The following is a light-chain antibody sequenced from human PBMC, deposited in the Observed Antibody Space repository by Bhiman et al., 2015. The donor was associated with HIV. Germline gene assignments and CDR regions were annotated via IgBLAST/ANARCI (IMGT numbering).Light chain of an antibody. V-gene: IGLV2-14*03. CDR1: SSDVGGYNY. Sequence: QSALTQPASVSGSPGQSITISCTGTSSDVGGYNYVSWYQQHPGKAPKLMIYDVSQRPSGVSNRFSGSKSGTSATLGITGLQTGDEADYYCGTWDGSLSAGVFGGGTKLTVL. CDR2: DVS. CDR3: GTWDGSLSAGV. J-gene: IGLJ3*02.